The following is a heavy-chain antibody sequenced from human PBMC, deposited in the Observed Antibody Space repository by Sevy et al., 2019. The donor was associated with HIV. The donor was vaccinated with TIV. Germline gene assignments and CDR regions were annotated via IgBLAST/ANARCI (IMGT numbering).Heavy chain of an antibody. CDR1: GFSFSTYS. CDR2: ISSRSSYI. CDR3: ARHIDDSSGYLYFFDY. V-gene: IGHV3-21*01. D-gene: IGHD3-22*01. Sequence: GGSLRLSCAASGFSFSTYSMNWVRQAPGKGLEWVSFISSRSSYIYYADSVKGRFTISRDNAKNSLFLQMNSLRAEDTAVYYCARHIDDSSGYLYFFDYWGQGSLVTVSS. J-gene: IGHJ4*02.